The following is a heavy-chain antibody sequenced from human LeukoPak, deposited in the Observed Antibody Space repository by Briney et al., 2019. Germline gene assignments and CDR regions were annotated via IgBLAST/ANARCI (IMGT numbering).Heavy chain of an antibody. CDR1: VYTFTSYY. D-gene: IGHD2-2*01. Sequence: ASVNVSCKASVYTFTSYYMHWVRQAPGQGLEWMGLINPSGGSTSYAQKFQGRVTMTRDTSTSTVYMELSSLRSEDTAVYYCASCTLSTSCYDYWGQGTLVTVSS. J-gene: IGHJ4*02. CDR2: INPSGGST. V-gene: IGHV1-46*01. CDR3: ASCTLSTSCYDY.